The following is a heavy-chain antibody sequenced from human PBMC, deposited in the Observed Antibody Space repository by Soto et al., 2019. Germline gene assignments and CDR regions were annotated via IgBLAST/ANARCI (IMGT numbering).Heavy chain of an antibody. J-gene: IGHJ5*01. CDR1: GGTFSSYT. CDR2: IIPILGIA. CDR3: ARYSSVRPSSWFDS. Sequence: QVQLVQSGAEVKKPGSSVKVSCKASGGTFSSYTISWVRQAPGQGLEWMGRIIPILGIANYAQKFQGRVKITADKSTSTAYMELSSLRSEDTAVYYCARYSSVRPSSWFDSWGQGTLVTVSS. D-gene: IGHD3-22*01. V-gene: IGHV1-69*02.